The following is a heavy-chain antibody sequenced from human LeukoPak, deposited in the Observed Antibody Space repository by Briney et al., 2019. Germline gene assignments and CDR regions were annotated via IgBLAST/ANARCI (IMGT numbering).Heavy chain of an antibody. V-gene: IGHV5-10-1*01. CDR3: ARLIVGGLDYFDY. J-gene: IGHJ4*02. CDR1: GYRFTNYW. Sequence: ESLKISRKGSGYRFTNYWMTWVPQMPGKGPEWNGRVDPTDSYTNYSPSFQGHVTISTDKSISTAFLHWSSLEASDTAFYYCARLIVGGLDYFDYWGQGTLVTVSS. CDR2: VDPTDSYT. D-gene: IGHD2-15*01.